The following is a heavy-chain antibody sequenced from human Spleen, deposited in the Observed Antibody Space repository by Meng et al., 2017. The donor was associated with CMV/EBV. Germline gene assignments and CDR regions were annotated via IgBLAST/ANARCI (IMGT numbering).Heavy chain of an antibody. J-gene: IGHJ4*02. Sequence: GESLKISCAASGFTFSSYAMSWVRHAPGKGLEWVSAISDSGGSTYYADSVKGRFTISRDNSKNTLYLQMNSLRAEDTAVYYCAKVYRYGYAHDSFDQWCQGVLVTVSS. D-gene: IGHD2-2*03. V-gene: IGHV3-23*01. CDR3: AKVYRYGYAHDSFDQ. CDR2: ISDSGGST. CDR1: GFTFSSYA.